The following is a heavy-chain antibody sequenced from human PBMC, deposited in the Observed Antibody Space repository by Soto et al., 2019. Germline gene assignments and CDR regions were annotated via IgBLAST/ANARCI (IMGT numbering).Heavy chain of an antibody. J-gene: IGHJ4*02. CDR2: ISYDGSNK. Sequence: GGSLRLSCAASGFTFSSYAMHWVRQAPGKGLGWVAVISYDGSNKYYADSVKGRFTISRDNSKNALYLQMNSLRAEDTAVYYCARDPGYYDSSGITRPLNYYFDYWGQGTLVTVSS. V-gene: IGHV3-30-3*01. D-gene: IGHD3-22*01. CDR3: ARDPGYYDSSGITRPLNYYFDY. CDR1: GFTFSSYA.